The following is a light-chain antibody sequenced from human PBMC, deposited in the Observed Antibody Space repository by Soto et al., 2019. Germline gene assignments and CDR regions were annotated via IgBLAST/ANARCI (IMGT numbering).Light chain of an antibody. CDR3: QQSYSTPWT. V-gene: IGKV1-39*01. CDR1: QSISSY. CDR2: AAS. J-gene: IGKJ1*01. Sequence: DIQMTQSPSSLSASVGDRVTITCRASQSISSYFNWYQQKPGKAPKLLIYAASSLQSGVPSKFSGSGSGTDFTLTISSLQPEYFATYYCQQSYSTPWTFGQGTKVEIK.